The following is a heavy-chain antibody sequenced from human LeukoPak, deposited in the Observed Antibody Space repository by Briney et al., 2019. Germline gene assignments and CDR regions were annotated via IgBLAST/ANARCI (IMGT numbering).Heavy chain of an antibody. CDR3: ARVLTAPGGF. Sequence: ASVKVSCKASGYTFTGYYMHWVPQAPGQGLEWMGWINPNSGGTNYAQKFQGRVTMTRDTSISTAYMELTRLRSDDTAVYFCARVLTAPGGFWGQGTLVTVSS. CDR1: GYTFTGYY. D-gene: IGHD6-13*01. CDR2: INPNSGGT. J-gene: IGHJ4*02. V-gene: IGHV1-2*02.